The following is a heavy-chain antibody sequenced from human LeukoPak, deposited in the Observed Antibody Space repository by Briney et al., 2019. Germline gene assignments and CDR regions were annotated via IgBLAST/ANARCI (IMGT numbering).Heavy chain of an antibody. D-gene: IGHD4-17*01. CDR3: ARLRGPTVTPYYYYYMDV. CDR2: IYYSGST. V-gene: IGHV4-39*01. J-gene: IGHJ6*03. CDR1: GGSISSSSYY. Sequence: SETLSLTCTVSGGSISSSSYYWGWIRQPPGKGLEWIGSIYYSGSTYCNPSLKSRVTISVDTSKNQFSLKLSSVTAADTAVYYCARLRGPTVTPYYYYYMDVWGKGTTVTVSS.